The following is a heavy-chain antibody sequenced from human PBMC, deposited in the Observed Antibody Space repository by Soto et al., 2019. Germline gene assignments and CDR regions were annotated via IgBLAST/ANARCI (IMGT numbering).Heavy chain of an antibody. CDR2: IYWDDDK. J-gene: IGHJ4*02. D-gene: IGHD5-18*01. CDR1: GFSLSTIGVG. V-gene: IGHV2-5*02. CDR3: ALQRYGEFAY. Sequence: QITLKESGPTLVKPTQTLTLTCTFSGFSLSTIGVGVGWIRQSPGKALEWLALIYWDDDKRYSPSLKSRLTITKDPSKHQVVLTLTNMDPVDTATYYCALQRYGEFAYWVQGTLVTVSS.